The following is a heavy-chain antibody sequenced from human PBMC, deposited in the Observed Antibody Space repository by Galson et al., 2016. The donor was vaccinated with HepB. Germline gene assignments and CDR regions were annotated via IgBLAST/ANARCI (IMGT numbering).Heavy chain of an antibody. CDR2: ISSDGSSI. D-gene: IGHD1-26*01. CDR3: ARAQVGATKDNWVDS. Sequence: SLRLSCAASGFTFSLYWMHWVRQAPGKGLVWVSRISSDGSSIAYADSVKGRFTISRDNAKKTLNLKMNSLRDEDTAVYYCARAQVGATKDNWVDSWGQGTLVTVSS. V-gene: IGHV3-74*03. CDR1: GFTFSLYW. J-gene: IGHJ5*01.